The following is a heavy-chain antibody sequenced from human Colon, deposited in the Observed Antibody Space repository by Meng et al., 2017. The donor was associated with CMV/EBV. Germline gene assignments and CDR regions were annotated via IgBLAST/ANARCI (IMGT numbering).Heavy chain of an antibody. Sequence: QVQLVQSGAEVKKPGACVKVSCKASGYTFTIYDINWVRQATGQGLEWMGWMNPNSGNTGYAQKFQGRVTMTRNTSISTAYMELSGLRSEDTAVYYCARENSGYDNRRGFDYWGQGTLVTVSS. J-gene: IGHJ4*02. D-gene: IGHD5-12*01. V-gene: IGHV1-8*01. CDR1: GYTFTIYD. CDR3: ARENSGYDNRRGFDY. CDR2: MNPNSGNT.